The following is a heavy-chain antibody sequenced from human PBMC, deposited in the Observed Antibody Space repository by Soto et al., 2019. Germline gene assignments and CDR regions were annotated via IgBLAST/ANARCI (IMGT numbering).Heavy chain of an antibody. CDR1: GFTFSSYS. J-gene: IGHJ4*02. CDR2: ISSSSSYI. D-gene: IGHD6-6*01. V-gene: IGHV3-21*01. Sequence: EVQLVESGGGLVKPGGSLRLSCAASGFTFSSYSMNWVHQAPGKGLEWVSSISSSSSYIYYADSVKGRFTISRDNAKNSLYLQMNSLRAEDTAVYYCATVYSSSSDADYWGQGTLVTVSS. CDR3: ATVYSSSSDADY.